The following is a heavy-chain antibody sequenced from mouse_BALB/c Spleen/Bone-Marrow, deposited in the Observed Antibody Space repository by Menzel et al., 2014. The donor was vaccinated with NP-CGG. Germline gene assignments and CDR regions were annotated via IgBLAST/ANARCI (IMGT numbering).Heavy chain of an antibody. CDR1: GYAFTDYL. V-gene: IGHV1-54*01. CDR3: ARYDGYFVY. J-gene: IGHJ2*01. CDR2: INPGSGST. D-gene: IGHD2-3*01. Sequence: AQLQGTGAELVRPGTSVKVSCKTSGYAFTDYLMEWLKQRPGQGLEWIGVINPGSGSTNYNEKFKDKATLTADKSSSTAYIQLSSLTSDDSAVYFCARYDGYFVYCGQSTTLTVSS.